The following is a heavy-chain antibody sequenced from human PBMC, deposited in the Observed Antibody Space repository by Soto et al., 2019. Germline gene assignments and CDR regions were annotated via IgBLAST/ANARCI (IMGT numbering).Heavy chain of an antibody. J-gene: IGHJ5*02. CDR3: ARSWSGYYFYWFDP. D-gene: IGHD3-3*01. CDR2: ISSSSSYI. V-gene: IGHV3-21*01. CDR1: GFTFSSYS. Sequence: PGGSLRLSCAASGFTFSSYSMNWVRQAPGKGLEWVSSISSSSSYIYYADSVKGRFTISRDNAKNSLYLQMNSLRAEDTAVYYCARSWSGYYFYWFDPWGQGTLVTVSS.